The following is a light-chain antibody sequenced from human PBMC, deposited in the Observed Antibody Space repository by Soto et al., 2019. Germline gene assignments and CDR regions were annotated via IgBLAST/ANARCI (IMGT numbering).Light chain of an antibody. CDR1: QSISSY. V-gene: IGKV1-39*01. J-gene: IGKJ5*01. CDR3: QQSYSTPFT. Sequence: DIQMTQSPSSLSASVGDRVTSTCRPSQSISSYLNWYQQKPGIAPKLLIAAASNLQSGVPSRFSGSGSGTDFTLTISSLQPEDFATYYCQQSYSTPFTFGQGTRLEIK. CDR2: AAS.